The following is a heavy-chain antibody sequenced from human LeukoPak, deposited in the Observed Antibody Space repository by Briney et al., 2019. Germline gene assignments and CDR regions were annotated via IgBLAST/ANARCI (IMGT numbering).Heavy chain of an antibody. CDR1: GFSFSRAW. Sequence: GGSLRLSCAASGFSFSRAWMSWVRQAPGKGLEWVSSISSSTSYIYYADSVKGRFTISRDNAKNSLYLQMNSLRPEDTAVYYCARVGSSSWSYYFDYWGQGTLVTVSS. J-gene: IGHJ4*02. V-gene: IGHV3-21*01. CDR2: ISSSTSYI. D-gene: IGHD6-13*01. CDR3: ARVGSSSWSYYFDY.